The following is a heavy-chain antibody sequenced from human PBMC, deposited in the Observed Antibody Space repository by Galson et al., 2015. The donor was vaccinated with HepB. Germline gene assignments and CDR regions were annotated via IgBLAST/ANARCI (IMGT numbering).Heavy chain of an antibody. D-gene: IGHD6-19*01. J-gene: IGHJ3*02. V-gene: IGHV1-3*01. CDR2: INAGNGNT. CDR3: ASRSNIAVAGNDAFDI. Sequence: KVSCKASGYTFTSYAMHWVRQAPGQRLEWMGWINAGNGNTKYSQKFQGRVTITRDTSASTAYMELSSLRSEDTAVYYCASRSNIAVAGNDAFDIWGQGTMVTVSS. CDR1: GYTFTSYA.